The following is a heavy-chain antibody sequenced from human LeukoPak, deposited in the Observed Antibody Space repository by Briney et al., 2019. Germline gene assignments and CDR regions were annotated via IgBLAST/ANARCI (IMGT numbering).Heavy chain of an antibody. CDR1: GGSLSSGSYY. CDR2: IYTSGST. J-gene: IGHJ4*02. Sequence: PSETLSLTCTVSGGSLSSGSYYWSWIRQPAGRGLEWIGRIYTSGSTNYNPSLKSRVTISVDTSKNQFSLKLSSVAAADTAVYYCARVQAVAGTVDYWGQGTLVTVSS. D-gene: IGHD6-19*01. CDR3: ARVQAVAGTVDY. V-gene: IGHV4-61*02.